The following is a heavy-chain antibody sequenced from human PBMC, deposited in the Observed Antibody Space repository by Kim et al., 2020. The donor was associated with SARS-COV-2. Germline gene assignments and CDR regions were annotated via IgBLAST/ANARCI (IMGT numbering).Heavy chain of an antibody. CDR1: GFTFSSYA. CDR3: ARAAYYYGSGSDFDY. J-gene: IGHJ4*01. V-gene: IGHV3-30-3*01. CDR2: ISYDGSNK. D-gene: IGHD3-10*01. Sequence: GGSLRLSCAASGFTFSSYAMHWVRQAPGKGLEWVAVISYDGSNKYYADSEKGRFTISRDNSKNTLYLQMNSLRAGDTAVYYCARAAYYYGSGSDFDYWG.